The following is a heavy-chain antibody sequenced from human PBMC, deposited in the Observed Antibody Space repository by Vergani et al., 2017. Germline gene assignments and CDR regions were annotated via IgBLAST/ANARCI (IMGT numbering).Heavy chain of an antibody. J-gene: IGHJ4*02. V-gene: IGHV1-69*02. CDR3: ARPGYSSSGYDY. CDR2: FIPILGIA. CDR1: GGPFSSYT. Sequence: QVQLVQSGAEVKKPGSSVKVSCKASGGPFSSYTISWVRQAPGQGLEWMGRFIPILGIANYARKFQGRVTITADKSTSTAYMELSSLSSEDTAVYYCARPGYSSSGYDYWGQGTLVTVSS. D-gene: IGHD6-13*01.